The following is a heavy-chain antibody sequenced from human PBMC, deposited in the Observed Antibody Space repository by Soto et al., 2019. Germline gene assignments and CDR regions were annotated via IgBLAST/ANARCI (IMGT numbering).Heavy chain of an antibody. CDR3: AAIFGVVIYYYYYGMDV. CDR2: IIPIFGTA. CDR1: GGTFSSYA. D-gene: IGHD3-3*01. J-gene: IGHJ6*02. Sequence: QVQLVQSGAEVKKPGSSVKVSCKASGGTFSSYAISWVRQAPGQGLEWMGGIIPIFGTANYAQKFQGRVTITADKSTSTAYMELSSLRSEDTAVYYCAAIFGVVIYYYYYGMDVWGQGTTVTVSS. V-gene: IGHV1-69*06.